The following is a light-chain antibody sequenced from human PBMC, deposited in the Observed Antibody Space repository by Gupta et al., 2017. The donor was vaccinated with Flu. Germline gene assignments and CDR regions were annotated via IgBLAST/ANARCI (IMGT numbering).Light chain of an antibody. CDR1: ESIGGW. J-gene: IGKJ1*01. CDR3: QQDSNYPRT. V-gene: IGKV1-5*03. CDR2: KMS. Sequence: DIQMTQSPSTLSASVGDRVTITCRATESIGGWLAWYQQKPGKAPKLLIHKMSSLQSGVSSRFSGSGSGTEFILTISSLQPDDFATYYCQQDSNYPRTFGQGTKVETK.